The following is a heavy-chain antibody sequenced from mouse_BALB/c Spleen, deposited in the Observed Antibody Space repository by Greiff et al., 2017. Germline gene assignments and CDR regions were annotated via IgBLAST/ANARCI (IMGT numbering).Heavy chain of an antibody. V-gene: IGHV5-17*02. CDR2: ISSGSSTI. CDR1: GFTFSSFG. CDR3: ARSDDGYYPYYFDD. D-gene: IGHD2-3*01. J-gene: IGHJ2*01. Sequence: EVNLVESGGGLVQPGGSRKLSCAASGFTFSSFGMHWVRQAPEKGLEWVAYISSGSSTIYYADTVKGRFTISRDNPKNTLFLQMTSLRSEDTAMYYCARSDDGYYPYYFDDWGQGTTLTVSS.